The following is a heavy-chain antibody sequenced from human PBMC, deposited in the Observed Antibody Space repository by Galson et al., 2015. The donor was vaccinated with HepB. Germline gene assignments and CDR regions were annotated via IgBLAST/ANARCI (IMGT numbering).Heavy chain of an antibody. D-gene: IGHD3-16*01. CDR1: GYIFSGYN. Sequence: SVKVSCKASGYIFSGYNINWLRQATGQGLEWMGWTKPDNGNTKYGQKFQGRVTMTRDTSITTAYMELSGLRSDGTAVYYCARSELLTGNFYYYHFDFWGQGTLVTVSS. CDR3: ARSELLTGNFYYYHFDF. J-gene: IGHJ4*01. CDR2: TKPDNGNT. V-gene: IGHV1-8*01.